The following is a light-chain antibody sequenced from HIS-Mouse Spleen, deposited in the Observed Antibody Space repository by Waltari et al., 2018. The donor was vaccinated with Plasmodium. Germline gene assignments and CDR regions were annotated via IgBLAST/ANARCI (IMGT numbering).Light chain of an antibody. Sequence: QSALTQPPSGSGSPGQSVTISSTGTSSDVGGYNYVSWYQQHPGKAPKLMIYEVSKRPSGVPDRFSGSKSGNTASLTVSGLQAEDEADYYCSSYAGSNNLVFGGGTKLTVL. V-gene: IGLV2-8*01. CDR2: EVS. J-gene: IGLJ2*01. CDR1: SSDVGGYNY. CDR3: SSYAGSNNLV.